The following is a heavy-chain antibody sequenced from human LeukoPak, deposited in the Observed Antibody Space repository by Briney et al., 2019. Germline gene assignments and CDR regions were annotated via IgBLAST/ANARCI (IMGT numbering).Heavy chain of an antibody. CDR1: GYTFTGYY. D-gene: IGHD5-24*01. J-gene: IGHJ5*02. CDR3: ARREYGYRDFTNWFDP. Sequence: ASVKVSCKASGYTFTGYYMHWVRQAPGQGLEWMGWINPNSGGTNYAQKFQGRVTMTRDTSISTAYMELSRLRSDDTAVYYCARREYGYRDFTNWFDPWGQGTLVTVSS. CDR2: INPNSGGT. V-gene: IGHV1-2*02.